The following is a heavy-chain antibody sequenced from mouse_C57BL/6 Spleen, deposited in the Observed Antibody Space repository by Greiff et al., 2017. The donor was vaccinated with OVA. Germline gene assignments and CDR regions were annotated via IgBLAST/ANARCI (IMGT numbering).Heavy chain of an antibody. J-gene: IGHJ3*01. CDR1: GYSFTGYF. D-gene: IGHD1-1*01. Sequence: EVQLVESGPELVKPGDSVKISCKASGYSFTGYFMNWVMQSHGKSLEWIGRITPYNGDTFYNQKFKGKATLTVDKSSSTAHMELRSLTSEDSAVYYCARSYYGSSQAWFAYWGQGTLVTVSA. CDR3: ARSYYGSSQAWFAY. CDR2: ITPYNGDT. V-gene: IGHV1-20*01.